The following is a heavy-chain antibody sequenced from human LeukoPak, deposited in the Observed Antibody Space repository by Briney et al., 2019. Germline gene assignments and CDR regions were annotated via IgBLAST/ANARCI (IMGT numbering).Heavy chain of an antibody. D-gene: IGHD3-10*01. CDR1: GYTFTGYY. CDR3: ARSGEMIRAWVLTHYFDY. J-gene: IGHJ4*02. V-gene: IGHV1-2*02. Sequence: ASVKVSCKASGYTFTGYYMHWVRQAPGQGLEWMGWINPNSGGTNYAQKFQGRVTMTRDTSISTAYMELSRLRSDDTAVYYCARSGEMIRAWVLTHYFDYWGQGTLVTVSS. CDR2: INPNSGGT.